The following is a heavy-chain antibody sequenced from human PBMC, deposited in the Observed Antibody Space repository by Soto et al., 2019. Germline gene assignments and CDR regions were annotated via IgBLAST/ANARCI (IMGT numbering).Heavy chain of an antibody. CDR2: ISSNSAYI. V-gene: IGHV3-21*01. CDR1: GFTFRSFT. CDR3: AKDAVYSDGLWLMDH. Sequence: PGGSLRLSCAASGFTFRSFTMNWVRQAPGKGLEWVSTISSNSAYIYYTDALRGRFTISRDNAKNSLHLQMNSLRAEDTAVYYCAKDAVYSDGLWLMDHWGQGTQVTVSS. J-gene: IGHJ4*02. D-gene: IGHD2-21*02.